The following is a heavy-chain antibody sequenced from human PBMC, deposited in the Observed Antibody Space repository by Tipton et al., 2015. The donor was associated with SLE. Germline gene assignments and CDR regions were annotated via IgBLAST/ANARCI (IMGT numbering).Heavy chain of an antibody. J-gene: IGHJ4*02. CDR3: ASGRGELRY. Sequence: LRLSCAVYGGSFSGYNWSWIRQPPGKGLEWIGEFNHRESTNYNPSLKRRVTISVDTSKSQFSLKLSSVTAADTAVYYCASGRGELRYWGQVTLVTVSS. CDR1: GGSFSGYN. CDR2: FNHREST. D-gene: IGHD1-26*01. V-gene: IGHV4-34*01.